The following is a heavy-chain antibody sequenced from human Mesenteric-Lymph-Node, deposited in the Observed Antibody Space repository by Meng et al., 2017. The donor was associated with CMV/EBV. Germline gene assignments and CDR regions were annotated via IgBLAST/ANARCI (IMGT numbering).Heavy chain of an antibody. V-gene: IGHV3-7*01. D-gene: IGHD3-16*01. CDR1: GFTFGSYW. Sequence: GGSLRLSCAASGFTFGSYWMSWVRQAPGKGLEWVANIKQDESEKYYMDSVKGRFTISRDNAKNTLYLQMNSLRDEDTAVYYCANGGGGIYPYYFDYWGQGTLVTVSS. J-gene: IGHJ4*02. CDR2: IKQDESEK. CDR3: ANGGGGIYPYYFDY.